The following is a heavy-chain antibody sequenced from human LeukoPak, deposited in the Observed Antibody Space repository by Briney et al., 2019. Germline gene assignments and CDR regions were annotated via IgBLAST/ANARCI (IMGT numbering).Heavy chain of an antibody. J-gene: IGHJ4*02. CDR3: ARVFSSSWYGSIGY. V-gene: IGHV3-74*01. Sequence: PGGSLRLSCAASGFTFSSYWMHWVRQAPGKGLVWVSRINSDGSSTSYADSVKGRFTFSRDNAKNTLYLQMSSLRAEDTAVYYCARVFSSSWYGSIGYWGQGTLVTV. CDR2: INSDGSST. CDR1: GFTFSSYW. D-gene: IGHD6-13*01.